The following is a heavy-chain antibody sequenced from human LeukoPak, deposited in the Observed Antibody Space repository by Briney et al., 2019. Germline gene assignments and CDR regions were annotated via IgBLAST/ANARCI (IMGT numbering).Heavy chain of an antibody. CDR1: GGSISDTGFY. CDR2: IFSTGDT. V-gene: IGHV4-39*01. J-gene: IGHJ4*02. CDR3: ALVDEGY. Sequence: TSETLSLTCTVSGGSISDTGFYWGWIRQPPGKGLEWIGYIFSTGDTYYNSSLQSRITISVDTSKNQFSLRLTSVTAADTAVYYCALVDEGYWGQGTLVTVSS.